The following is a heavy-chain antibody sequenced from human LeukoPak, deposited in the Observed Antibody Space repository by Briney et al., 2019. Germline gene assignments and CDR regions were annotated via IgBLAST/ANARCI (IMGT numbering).Heavy chain of an antibody. D-gene: IGHD3-3*01. V-gene: IGHV3-15*01. CDR2: IKTKSDGGTT. CDR1: GFTFSNAW. Sequence: KSGGSLRLSCAASGFTFSNAWMSWVRQAPGKGLEWVGRIKTKSDGGTTDYAAPVKGRFSISRDGSKNTQYLQMNSLKTEDTAVYYCTTEKVRFLEWLLPYHYMDVWGKGTTVTVSS. CDR3: TTEKVRFLEWLLPYHYMDV. J-gene: IGHJ6*03.